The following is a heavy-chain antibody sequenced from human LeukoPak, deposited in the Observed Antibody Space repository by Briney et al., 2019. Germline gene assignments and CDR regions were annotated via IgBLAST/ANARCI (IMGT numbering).Heavy chain of an antibody. D-gene: IGHD1-20*01. CDR1: GDSISSYY. V-gene: IGHV4-59*01. CDR2: IYYSGST. Sequence: SETLSLTCSVSGDSISSYYWSWIRQPPGKGLEWIGYIYYSGSTNYNPSLKSRVTISVDTSKNQFSLRLSSVTPADTAVYYCVRVNWHYFGYWGQGTLVTVSS. CDR3: VRVNWHYFGY. J-gene: IGHJ4*02.